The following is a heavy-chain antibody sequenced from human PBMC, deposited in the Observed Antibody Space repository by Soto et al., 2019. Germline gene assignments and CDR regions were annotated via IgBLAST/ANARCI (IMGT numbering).Heavy chain of an antibody. CDR3: AREFNYYYYYYTDV. J-gene: IGHJ6*03. V-gene: IGHV3-21*01. CDR2: ISSSSSYI. Sequence: GGSLRLSCAASGFTFSSYSMNWVRQAPGKGLEWVSSISSSSSYIYYADSVKGRFTISRDNAKNSLYLQMNSLRAEDTAVYYCAREFNYYYYYYTDVWGKGTTVTVSS. CDR1: GFTFSSYS.